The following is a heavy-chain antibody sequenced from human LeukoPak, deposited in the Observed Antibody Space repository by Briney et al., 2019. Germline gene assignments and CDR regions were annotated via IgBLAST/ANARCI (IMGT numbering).Heavy chain of an antibody. V-gene: IGHV3-53*01. J-gene: IGHJ4*02. CDR1: GFTVSSNY. CDR2: IYSGGST. Sequence: GGSLRLSCAASGFTVSSNYMSWLRQAPGKGLEWVSVIYSGGSTYYADSVKGRFTISRDNSKNTLYLQMNSLRAEDTAVYYCARGATIFGVVIPLGYWGQGTLVTVSS. D-gene: IGHD3-3*01. CDR3: ARGATIFGVVIPLGY.